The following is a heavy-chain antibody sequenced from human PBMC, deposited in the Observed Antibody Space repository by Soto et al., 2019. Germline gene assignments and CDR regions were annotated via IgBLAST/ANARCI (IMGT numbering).Heavy chain of an antibody. J-gene: IGHJ4*02. Sequence: EVQLLESGGDLVQPGGSLRLSCAASGFTFSSYAMSWVRQAPGKGLEWVSSMSNSGFATYYADSVKGRFTSSRDNSKSTLYLQMNSLRAEDTAVYYCARDESMAGAKLQWGQGTLVTVSS. V-gene: IGHV3-23*01. CDR3: ARDESMAGAKLQ. D-gene: IGHD1-26*01. CDR2: MSNSGFAT. CDR1: GFTFSSYA.